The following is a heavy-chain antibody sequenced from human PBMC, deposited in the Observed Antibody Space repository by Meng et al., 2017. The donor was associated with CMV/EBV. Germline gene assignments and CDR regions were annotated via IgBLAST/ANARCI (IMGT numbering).Heavy chain of an antibody. V-gene: IGHV3-30*04. CDR1: GFTFSSYA. CDR2: ISYDGSNK. Sequence: GESLKISCPASGFTFSSYAMHWVRQAPGKGLEWVAVISYDGSNKYYADSVKGRFTISRDNSKNTLYLQMNSLRAEATAVYYCARAPLRFLEWLWDYWGQGTLVTVSS. CDR3: ARAPLRFLEWLWDY. J-gene: IGHJ4*02. D-gene: IGHD3-3*01.